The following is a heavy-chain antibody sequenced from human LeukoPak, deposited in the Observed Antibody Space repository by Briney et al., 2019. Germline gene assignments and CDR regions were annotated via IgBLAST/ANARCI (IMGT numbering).Heavy chain of an antibody. Sequence: GGSLRLSCAASGFTFSSYAMHWVRQAPGKGLEWVAVISYDGSNKYYADSVKGRFTTSRDNSKNTVSLQMNSLRAEDTAIYYCAKDQYSSSWGDFDYWGQGTQVTVSS. D-gene: IGHD6-13*01. V-gene: IGHV3-30*04. CDR1: GFTFSSYA. CDR2: ISYDGSNK. J-gene: IGHJ4*02. CDR3: AKDQYSSSWGDFDY.